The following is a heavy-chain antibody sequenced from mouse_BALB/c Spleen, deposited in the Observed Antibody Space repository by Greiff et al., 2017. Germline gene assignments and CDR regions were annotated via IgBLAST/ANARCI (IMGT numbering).Heavy chain of an antibody. J-gene: IGHJ2*01. Sequence: QVQLQQSGPELVKPGASVKISCKASGYAFSSSWMNWVKQRPGQGLEWIGRIYPGDGDTNYNGKFKGKATLTADKSSSTAYMQLSSLTSVDSAVYFCANWAGDFDYWGQGTTLTVSS. V-gene: IGHV1-82*01. D-gene: IGHD4-1*01. CDR3: ANWAGDFDY. CDR2: IYPGDGDT. CDR1: GYAFSSSW.